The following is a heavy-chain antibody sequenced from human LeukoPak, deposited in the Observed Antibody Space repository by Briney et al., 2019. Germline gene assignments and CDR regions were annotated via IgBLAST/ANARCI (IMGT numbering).Heavy chain of an antibody. Sequence: GASVKVSCKASGYTFTSYDINWVRQATGQGLEWMGWTNPNSGNTGYAQKFQGRVTITRNTSISTAYMELSSLRSEDTAVYYCARTTIFGVVTTYDAFDIWGQGTMVTVSS. CDR2: TNPNSGNT. CDR1: GYTFTSYD. J-gene: IGHJ3*02. V-gene: IGHV1-8*03. CDR3: ARTTIFGVVTTYDAFDI. D-gene: IGHD3-3*01.